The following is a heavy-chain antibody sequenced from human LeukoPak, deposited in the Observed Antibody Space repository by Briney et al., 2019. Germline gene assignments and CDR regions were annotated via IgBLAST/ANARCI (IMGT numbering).Heavy chain of an antibody. D-gene: IGHD3-9*01. V-gene: IGHV4-34*01. CDR1: GGSFSGYY. Sequence: PSETLSLTCAVYGGSFSGYYWSWIRQPPGKGLEWIGEINHSGSTNYNPSLKSRVTISVDTSKNQFSLKLSSVTAADTAVYYCARGSRRGNDILRYNWFDPWGQGTLATVSS. J-gene: IGHJ5*02. CDR2: INHSGST. CDR3: ARGSRRGNDILRYNWFDP.